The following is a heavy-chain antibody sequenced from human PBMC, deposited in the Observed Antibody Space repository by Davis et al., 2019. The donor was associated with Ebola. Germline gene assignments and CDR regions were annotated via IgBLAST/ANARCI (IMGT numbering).Heavy chain of an antibody. CDR3: ARVSRVYYYYGMDV. Sequence: MPSETLSLTCTVSGGSVSSGSYYWSWIRQPPGKGLEWIGYIYYSGSTNYNPSLKSRVTISVDTSKNQFSLELSSVTAADTAVYYCARVSRVYYYYGMDVWGQGTTVTVSS. D-gene: IGHD3-10*01. CDR2: IYYSGST. J-gene: IGHJ6*02. CDR1: GGSVSSGSYY. V-gene: IGHV4-61*01.